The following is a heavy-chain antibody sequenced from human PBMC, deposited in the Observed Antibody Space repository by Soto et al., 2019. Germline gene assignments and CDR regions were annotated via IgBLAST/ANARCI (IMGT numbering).Heavy chain of an antibody. CDR3: ARMGDVPYYYYGMDV. V-gene: IGHV1-18*01. J-gene: IGHJ6*02. CDR1: GYTFSRSG. Sequence: QVQLVQSGAEVKKPGASVKVSCKASGYTFSRSGISWVRQAPGQGLEWMGWINGYNGNTNYTKKMQGRITMTTDTPTSTAYMELRSLRSDDTAVYYCARMGDVPYYYYGMDVWGQGTTVIVSS. CDR2: INGYNGNT. D-gene: IGHD3-16*01.